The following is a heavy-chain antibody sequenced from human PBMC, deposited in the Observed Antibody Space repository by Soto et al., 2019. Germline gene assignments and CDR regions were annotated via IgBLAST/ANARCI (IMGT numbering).Heavy chain of an antibody. CDR2: ISGYNGNT. V-gene: IGHV1-18*01. D-gene: IGHD3-10*01. Sequence: ASVKVSCKASGYIFTSYGISWVRQAPGQGLEWMGWISGYNGNTNYAQKLQGRVTMTTDTSTSTAYMELRSLRSDDTAVYYCARNTAEWFVELLQYPYYYMDVWGKGTTVTVSS. CDR3: ARNTAEWFVELLQYPYYYMDV. CDR1: GYIFTSYG. J-gene: IGHJ6*03.